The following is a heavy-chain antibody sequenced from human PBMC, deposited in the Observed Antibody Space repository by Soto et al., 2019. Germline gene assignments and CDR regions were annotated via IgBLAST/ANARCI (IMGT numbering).Heavy chain of an antibody. Sequence: QVQLQQWGAGLLKPSETLSLTCAVYGGSFSGYYWSWIRQPPGKGLEWIGEINHRRYTTYNPSLKSRVTISVDTSKNQFSLKLSSVTAADTAVYYCARVDIVTTNWFDPWGQGTPVTVSS. CDR1: GGSFSGYY. D-gene: IGHD5-12*01. CDR3: ARVDIVTTNWFDP. CDR2: INHRRYT. V-gene: IGHV4-34*01. J-gene: IGHJ5*02.